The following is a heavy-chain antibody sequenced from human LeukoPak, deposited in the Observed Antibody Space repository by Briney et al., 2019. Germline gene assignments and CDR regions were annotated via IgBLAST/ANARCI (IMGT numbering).Heavy chain of an antibody. V-gene: IGHV4-59*01. CDR1: RGSLSSYY. CDR2: IYYSGST. CDR3: ARWGSYSYGYYYYSMDV. J-gene: IGHJ6*03. Sequence: SETLSLTRLDSRGSLSSYYWSWMRPPPGRGLAWMGYIYYSGSTNYNPSLKSRVTISVDTSKNQFSLKLSSVTAADTAVYYCARWGSYSYGYYYYSMDVWGKGTTVTVSS. D-gene: IGHD5-18*01.